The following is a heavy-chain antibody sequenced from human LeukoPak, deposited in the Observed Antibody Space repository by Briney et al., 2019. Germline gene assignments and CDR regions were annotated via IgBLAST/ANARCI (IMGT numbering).Heavy chain of an antibody. CDR1: GFTFSSYA. J-gene: IGHJ3*02. D-gene: IGHD3-3*01. CDR2: ISGSGGST. Sequence: GGSLRLSCAASGFTFSSYAMSWVRQAPGKGLEWVSAISGSGGSTYYADSVKGRFTISRDNSKNTLYLQMNSLRAEDTAVYYCAKELDDFWSGYLKYNGAFDIWGQGTMVTVSS. V-gene: IGHV3-23*01. CDR3: AKELDDFWSGYLKYNGAFDI.